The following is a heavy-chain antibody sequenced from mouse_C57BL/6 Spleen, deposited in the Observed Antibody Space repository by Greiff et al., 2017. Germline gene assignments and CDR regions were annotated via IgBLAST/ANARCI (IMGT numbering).Heavy chain of an antibody. Sequence: EVQLQQSGTVLARPGASVKMSCKTSGYTFTSYWMHWVKQRPGQGLEWIGAIYPGNSDTSYNQKFKGKAKLTAVTSASTAYMELSSLTNEDSAVYYCTRNTAQVNAMDYRGQGTSVTVSS. D-gene: IGHD3-2*02. CDR1: GYTFTSYW. CDR2: IYPGNSDT. J-gene: IGHJ4*01. V-gene: IGHV1-5*01. CDR3: TRNTAQVNAMDY.